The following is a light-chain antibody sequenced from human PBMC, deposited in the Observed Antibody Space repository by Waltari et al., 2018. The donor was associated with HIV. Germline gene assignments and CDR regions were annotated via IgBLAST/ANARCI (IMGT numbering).Light chain of an antibody. CDR2: KDS. CDR1: ALPKQY. CDR3: QSVDNSGFHVI. Sequence: SHELTQPPSASASPGQAAIITCSGEALPKQYAYWYQQKSGQAPVLVVYKDSERPSGIPERFSGSGSGTTVTLTICGVQPEDEADYYCQSVDNSGFHVIFGGGTKLTVL. V-gene: IGLV3-25*03. J-gene: IGLJ2*01.